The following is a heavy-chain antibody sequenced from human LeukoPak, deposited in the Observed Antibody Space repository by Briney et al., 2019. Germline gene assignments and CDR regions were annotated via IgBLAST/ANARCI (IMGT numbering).Heavy chain of an antibody. CDR1: GGSITRYY. CDR2: IYYSGST. J-gene: IGHJ5*02. Sequence: SETLSLTCTVSGGSITRYYWTWIRQPPGKGLEWIGYIYYSGSTSYNPSLKSRVTISVDTSKNQFSLKLSSVTAADTAVYYCARGGVNYKIAGPWGQGALVTVSS. D-gene: IGHD3-10*01. V-gene: IGHV4-59*01. CDR3: ARGGVNYKIAGP.